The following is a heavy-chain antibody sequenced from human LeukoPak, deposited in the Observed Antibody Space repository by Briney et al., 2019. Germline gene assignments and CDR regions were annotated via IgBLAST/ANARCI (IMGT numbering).Heavy chain of an antibody. D-gene: IGHD5-24*01. CDR1: GGSFSGYY. J-gene: IGHJ4*02. CDR2: INHSGST. Sequence: KSSETLSLTCAVYGGSFSGYYWSWIRQPPGKGLEWIGEINHSGSTNYNPSLKSRVTISVDTSKNQFSLKLSSVTAADTAVYYCAREMATAFFDYWGQGTLVTVSS. CDR3: AREMATAFFDY. V-gene: IGHV4-34*01.